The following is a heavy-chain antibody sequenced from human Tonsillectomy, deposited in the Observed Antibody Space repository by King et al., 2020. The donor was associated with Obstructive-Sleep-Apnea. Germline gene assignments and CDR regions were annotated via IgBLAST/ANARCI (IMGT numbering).Heavy chain of an antibody. CDR1: GGSISSSSYY. Sequence: QLQESGPGLVKSSETLSLTCTVSGGSISSSSYYWGWVRQPPGKGLEWIGSIYYIGSTHYNPSLKSRVTMSVDTSKNQFSLKVNSVTAADTAVYYCARDGYSSGWYASYWDQGTLVTVSS. CDR2: IYYIGST. J-gene: IGHJ4*02. V-gene: IGHV4-39*07. D-gene: IGHD6-19*01. CDR3: ARDGYSSGWYASY.